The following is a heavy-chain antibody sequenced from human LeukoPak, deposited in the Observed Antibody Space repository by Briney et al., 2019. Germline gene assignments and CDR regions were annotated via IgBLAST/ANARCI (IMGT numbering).Heavy chain of an antibody. J-gene: IGHJ6*02. CDR3: ARGSFGYSYGHYYYYGMDV. Sequence: GASVKVSCKASGGTFSSYAISWVRQAPGQGFEWMGGIIPIFGTANYAQKFQGRVTITADESTSTAYMELSSLRSEDTAVYYCARGSFGYSYGHYYYYGMDVWGQGTTVTVSS. CDR1: GGTFSSYA. D-gene: IGHD5-18*01. V-gene: IGHV1-69*13. CDR2: IIPIFGTA.